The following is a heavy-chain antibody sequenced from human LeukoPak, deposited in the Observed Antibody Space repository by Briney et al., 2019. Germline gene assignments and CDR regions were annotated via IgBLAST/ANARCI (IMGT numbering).Heavy chain of an antibody. Sequence: SETLSLTCVVYGGSFSGYYWSWIRQPPGKGLEWIGEINHSGSTNYNPSLKSRVTISVDTSKNQFSLKLSSVTAADTAVYYCARGGRRIVVVPAAFDPWGQGTLVTVSS. CDR3: ARGGRRIVVVPAAFDP. CDR2: INHSGST. V-gene: IGHV4-34*01. D-gene: IGHD2-2*01. J-gene: IGHJ5*02. CDR1: GGSFSGYY.